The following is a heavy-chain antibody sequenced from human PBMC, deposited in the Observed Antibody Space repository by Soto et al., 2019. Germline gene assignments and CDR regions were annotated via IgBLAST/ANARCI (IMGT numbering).Heavy chain of an antibody. CDR3: XXXXXXXXYYMDV. CDR1: GFTFSSYW. Sequence: EVQLVESGGGLVQPGGSLRLSCAASGFTFSSYWMHWVRQAPGKGLVWVSRINSDGSSTSYADSVKGRFTISRDNAKXXXXXXXXXXXXXXXXXXXXXXXXXXXXYYMDVWGKGTTVTVSS. CDR2: INSDGSST. J-gene: IGHJ6*03. V-gene: IGHV3-74*01.